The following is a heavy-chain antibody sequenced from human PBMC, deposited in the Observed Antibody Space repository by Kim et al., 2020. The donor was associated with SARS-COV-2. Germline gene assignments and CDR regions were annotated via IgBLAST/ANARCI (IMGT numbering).Heavy chain of an antibody. J-gene: IGHJ4*02. CDR1: GFTFSDHY. V-gene: IGHV3-72*01. CDR3: GRLLGAGWIDY. D-gene: IGHD1-26*01. CDR2: TRNKANSYTT. Sequence: GGSLRLSCAASGFTFSDHYIDWFRQAPGKGLEWVGRTRNKANSYTTEYAASVKGRFTISRDDSQNSLYLQMNSLKTEDTAVYFCGRLLGAGWIDYWGQGTLVTVSS.